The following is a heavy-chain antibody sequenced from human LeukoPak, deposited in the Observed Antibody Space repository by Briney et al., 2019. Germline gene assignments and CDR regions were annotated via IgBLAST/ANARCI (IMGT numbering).Heavy chain of an antibody. J-gene: IGHJ6*02. Sequence: GGSLRLSCVASGFTFSSYAMHWVRQAPGKGLEWVAVISYDGSNKYYADSVKGRFTISRDNSKNTLYLQMNSLRAEDTAVYYCARGPDIVVVVAAPVYYYYGMDVWGQGTTVTVSS. CDR1: GFTFSSYA. CDR3: ARGPDIVVVVAAPVYYYYGMDV. V-gene: IGHV3-30-3*01. CDR2: ISYDGSNK. D-gene: IGHD2-15*01.